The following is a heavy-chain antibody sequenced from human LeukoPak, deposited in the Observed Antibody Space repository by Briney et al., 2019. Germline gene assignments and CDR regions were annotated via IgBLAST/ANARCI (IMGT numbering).Heavy chain of an antibody. D-gene: IGHD6-19*01. CDR1: GFTFSSYI. J-gene: IGHJ3*02. CDR2: ISGSGSTT. CDR3: AKDLGIAVAGTYAFDI. V-gene: IGHV3-23*01. Sequence: GGSLRLSCAASGFTFSSYIMTWVRQAPGKGLEWVSSISGSGSTTYFADSVKGRFTISRDNSKNTLYLQMNSLRAEDTAVYYCAKDLGIAVAGTYAFDIWGQGTMVTVSS.